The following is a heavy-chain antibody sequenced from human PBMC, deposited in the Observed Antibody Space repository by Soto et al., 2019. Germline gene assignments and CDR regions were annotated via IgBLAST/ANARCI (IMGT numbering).Heavy chain of an antibody. D-gene: IGHD1-1*01. CDR3: ARDGAAYGTEFY. V-gene: IGHV1-69*12. CDR2: IIAVFSTA. Sequence: QVQLVQSGAEVKKPGSSVKVSCKASGGTFSRYAISWVRQAPGQGLEWMGGIIAVFSTANYAQKFQGRVTITADESTSTAYMELSSLRSEDTAVYYWARDGAAYGTEFYWGQGTLVTVSS. CDR1: GGTFSRYA. J-gene: IGHJ4*02.